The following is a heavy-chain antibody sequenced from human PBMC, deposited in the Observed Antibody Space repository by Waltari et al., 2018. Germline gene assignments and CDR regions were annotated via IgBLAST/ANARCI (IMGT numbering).Heavy chain of an antibody. CDR1: GGSLTSTGYY. CDR3: AVSPDTATSRAAFHF. D-gene: IGHD5-18*01. V-gene: IGHV4-31*03. J-gene: IGHJ6*02. Sequence: QVQLQESGPGLAKPSQTLSLVCTVSGGSLTSTGYYWSWFRQPPGKGLEWIGYIYYGGDTYYNPSLKSRVTISVDTSKNQFSLELTSVTAADTAVYYCAVSPDTATSRAAFHFWGPGTTVSVSS. CDR2: IYYGGDT.